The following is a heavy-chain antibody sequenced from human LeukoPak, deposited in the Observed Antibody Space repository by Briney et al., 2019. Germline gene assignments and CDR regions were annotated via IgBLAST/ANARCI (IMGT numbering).Heavy chain of an antibody. V-gene: IGHV4-59*01. D-gene: IGHD3-9*01. CDR3: ARGGLYDILTGYYSDYFDY. J-gene: IGHJ4*02. CDR2: IYYSGST. Sequence: PSETLSLTCAVYGGSFSGYYWSWIRQPPGKGLEWIGYIYYSGSTNYNPSLKSRVTISVDTSKNQFSLKLSSVTAADTAVYYCARGGLYDILTGYYSDYFDYWGQGTLVTVSS. CDR1: GGSFSGYY.